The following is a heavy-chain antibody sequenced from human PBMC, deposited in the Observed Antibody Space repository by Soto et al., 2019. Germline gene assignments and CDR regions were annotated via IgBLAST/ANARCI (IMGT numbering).Heavy chain of an antibody. Sequence: LRLSCAASGFTFSDHYMDWVRQAPGKGLEWVGRAGHKVKSYITEYAASVKGRFTISRDDSKNSVYLQMNSLKTEDTAVYYCVRAMYFSDSSGYTRCLDYWGQGTLVTVSS. CDR2: AGHKVKSYIT. CDR1: GFTFSDHY. V-gene: IGHV3-72*01. J-gene: IGHJ4*02. D-gene: IGHD3-22*01. CDR3: VRAMYFSDSSGYTRCLDY.